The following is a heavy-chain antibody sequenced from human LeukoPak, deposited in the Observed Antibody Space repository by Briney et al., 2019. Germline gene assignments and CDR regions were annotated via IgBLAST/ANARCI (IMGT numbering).Heavy chain of an antibody. CDR1: GFTFSSYW. D-gene: IGHD6-6*01. CDR3: ARDQGSSHAYYYYGMDV. V-gene: IGHV3-74*01. J-gene: IGHJ6*02. Sequence: GGSLRLSCAASGFTFSSYWMHWVRQAPGKGLVWVSRINSDGSSTSYADSVKGRFTISRDNAKNTLYLQMNSLRAEDTAVYYCARDQGSSHAYYYYGMDVWGQGTTVTVSS. CDR2: INSDGSST.